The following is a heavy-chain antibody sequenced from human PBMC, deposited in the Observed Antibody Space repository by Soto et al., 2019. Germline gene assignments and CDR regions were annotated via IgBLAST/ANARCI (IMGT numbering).Heavy chain of an antibody. Sequence: PSETLSLTCAVSGGSISSGGYSRSWIRQPPGKGLEWIGYIYHSGSTYYNPSLKSRVTISVDRSKNQFSLKLSSVTAADTAVYYCARGGTMGRGVSYYYYYGMDVWGQGTTVTVSS. CDR1: GGSISSGGYS. CDR2: IYHSGST. D-gene: IGHD3-10*01. J-gene: IGHJ6*02. V-gene: IGHV4-30-2*01. CDR3: ARGGTMGRGVSYYYYYGMDV.